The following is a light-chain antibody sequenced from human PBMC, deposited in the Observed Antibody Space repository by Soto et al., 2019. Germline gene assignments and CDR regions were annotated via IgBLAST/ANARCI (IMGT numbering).Light chain of an antibody. J-gene: IGKJ1*01. CDR3: QQLNSYPRT. Sequence: DIQLTQSPSFLSASVGDRVTITCRASQGISSYLAWYQQKPGKAPKLLIYAASTLQSGVPSRFSGSGSGTEFTLTISSLQPEDFATYCCQQLNSYPRTFGQGTKVEI. V-gene: IGKV1-9*01. CDR2: AAS. CDR1: QGISSY.